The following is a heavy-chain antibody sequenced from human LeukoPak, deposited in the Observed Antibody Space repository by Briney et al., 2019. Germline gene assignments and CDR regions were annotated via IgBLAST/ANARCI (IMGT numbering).Heavy chain of an antibody. Sequence: GGSLRLSCAASGFTFSSYSMNWVRQAPGKGLEWVSSISSSSSYIYYADSVKGRFTISRDNAKNSLYLQMNSLRAEDTAVYYCARDYDYYDSSGAFIDYWGQGTLVTVSS. V-gene: IGHV3-21*01. CDR2: ISSSSSYI. D-gene: IGHD3-22*01. CDR3: ARDYDYYDSSGAFIDY. J-gene: IGHJ4*02. CDR1: GFTFSSYS.